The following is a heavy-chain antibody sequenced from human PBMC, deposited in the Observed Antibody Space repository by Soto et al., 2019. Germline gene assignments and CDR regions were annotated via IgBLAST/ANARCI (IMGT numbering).Heavy chain of an antibody. V-gene: IGHV1-69*01. CDR3: AIYRSYDSSGYYETHDAFDI. CDR2: IIPIFGTA. J-gene: IGHJ3*02. D-gene: IGHD3-22*01. Sequence: RRWPQHSNKQGLEWMGGIIPIFGTANYAQKFQGRVTITADESTSTAYMELSSLRSEDTAVYYCAIYRSYDSSGYYETHDAFDIWGQGTMVTVSS.